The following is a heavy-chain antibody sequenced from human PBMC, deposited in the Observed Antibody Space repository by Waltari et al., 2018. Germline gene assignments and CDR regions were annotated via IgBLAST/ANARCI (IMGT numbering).Heavy chain of an antibody. D-gene: IGHD6-13*01. J-gene: IGHJ5*02. CDR2: IYYSGST. CDR1: GGSLSSSSYY. V-gene: IGHV4-39*01. CDR3: ARRNSSSWSSRGGWFDP. Sequence: QLQLQESGPGLVKPSETLSLTCTVSGGSLSSSSYYWGWIRQPPGKGLEWIGSIYYSGSTYYNPSLKSRVTISVDTSKNQFSLKLSSVTAADTAVYYCARRNSSSWSSRGGWFDPWGQGTLVTVSS.